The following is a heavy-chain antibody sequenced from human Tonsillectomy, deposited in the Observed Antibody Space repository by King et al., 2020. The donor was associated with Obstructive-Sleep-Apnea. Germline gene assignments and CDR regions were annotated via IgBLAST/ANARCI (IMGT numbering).Heavy chain of an antibody. Sequence: VQLVESGGGLVQPGGSLRLSCAASGFTFRSYWMHWVRQAPGKGLVWVSRINSDGSSTSYADAGKGRFTISRDNAKNTLYLQMNSLRAEDTAVYYCAREEYYYYGMDVWGQGTTVTVSS. V-gene: IGHV3-74*01. CDR3: AREEYYYYGMDV. CDR1: GFTFRSYW. J-gene: IGHJ6*02. CDR2: INSDGSST.